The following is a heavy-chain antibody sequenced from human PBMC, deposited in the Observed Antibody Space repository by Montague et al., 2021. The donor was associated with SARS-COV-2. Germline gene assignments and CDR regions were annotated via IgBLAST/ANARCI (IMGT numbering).Heavy chain of an antibody. CDR3: VGGKFFNEL. CDR1: GFTFSYYA. Sequence: SLRLSCAASGFTFSYYAMNWVRQAPGKGLEWVSVIYGVGRTDYRDSVKGRFTISRDDSKDELYLQMNSLRVEDTAVYYCVGGKFFNELWGQGTLVTVSS. J-gene: IGHJ4*02. V-gene: IGHV3-23*03. CDR2: IYGVGRT. D-gene: IGHD2-8*01.